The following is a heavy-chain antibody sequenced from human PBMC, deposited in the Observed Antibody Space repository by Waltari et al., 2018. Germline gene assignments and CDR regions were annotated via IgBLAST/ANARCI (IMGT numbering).Heavy chain of an antibody. CDR3: AKDYSGSYYY. D-gene: IGHD1-26*01. Sequence: QVQLVESGGGVVQPGGSLRLSCAASGFTFRSYGMHWVRTAPGKGLEWVAFIRYDGSNKYYADSVKGRFTISRDNSKNTLYLQMNSLRAEDTAVYYCAKDYSGSYYYWGQGTLVTVSS. V-gene: IGHV3-30*02. CDR2: IRYDGSNK. CDR1: GFTFRSYG. J-gene: IGHJ4*02.